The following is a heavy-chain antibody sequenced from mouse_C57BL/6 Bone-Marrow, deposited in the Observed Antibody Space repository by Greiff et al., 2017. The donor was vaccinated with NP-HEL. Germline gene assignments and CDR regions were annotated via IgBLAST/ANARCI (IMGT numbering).Heavy chain of an antibody. CDR1: GFSLTSYG. Sequence: VQLQQSGPGLVQPSQSLSITCTVSGFSLTSYGVHWVRQPPGKGLEWLGVIWSGGSTDYNAAFMSRLSLSKANSKNQVFFKMNSLQAADTAIYYCAKVFPYYYGIPYYAMDYWGQGTSVTVSS. J-gene: IGHJ4*01. D-gene: IGHD1-1*01. V-gene: IGHV2-4*01. CDR3: AKVFPYYYGIPYYAMDY. CDR2: IWSGGST.